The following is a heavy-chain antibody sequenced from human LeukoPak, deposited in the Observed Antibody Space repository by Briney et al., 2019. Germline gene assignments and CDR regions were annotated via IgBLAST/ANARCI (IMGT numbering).Heavy chain of an antibody. CDR3: AKGGRSSPYAFDI. CDR1: GFTFSSYD. CDR2: ISGSGGST. D-gene: IGHD3-16*01. Sequence: GGSLRLSCAASGFTFSSYDMSWVRQAPGKGLEWVSAISGSGGSTYYADSVKGRFTISRDNSKNTLYLQMNSLRAEDTAVYYCAKGGRSSPYAFDIWGQGTMVTVSS. V-gene: IGHV3-23*01. J-gene: IGHJ3*02.